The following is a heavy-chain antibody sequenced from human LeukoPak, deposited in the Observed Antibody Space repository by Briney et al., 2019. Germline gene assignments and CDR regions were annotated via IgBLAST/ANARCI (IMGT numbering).Heavy chain of an antibody. CDR2: IYYSGST. CDR3: ARQLGDYVWGSYGYWFDP. Sequence: SETLSLTCTVSGGSISSSSYYWGWIRQPPGKGLKWIGSIYYSGSTYYNPSLKSRVTISVDTSKNQFSLKLSSVTAADTAVYYCARQLGDYVWGSYGYWFDPWGQGTLVTVSS. V-gene: IGHV4-39*01. CDR1: GGSISSSSYY. D-gene: IGHD3-16*01. J-gene: IGHJ5*02.